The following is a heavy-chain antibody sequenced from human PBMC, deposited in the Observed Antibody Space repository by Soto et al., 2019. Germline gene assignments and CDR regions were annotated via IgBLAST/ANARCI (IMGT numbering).Heavy chain of an antibody. D-gene: IGHD6-6*01. CDR1: GGSFSNSA. CDR2: LIPIVTTT. J-gene: IGHJ4*02. CDR3: ALPVGRLGQLSALVDY. Sequence: QVQLVQSVSEVRRPGYSVKVSCKASGGSFSNSAISWVRQAPGQGLEWLGMLIPIVTTTNYAQKFKDRLTITADGSTSTAYMELSCLKSEDTAVYFCALPVGRLGQLSALVDYWGQGALVSVSS. V-gene: IGHV1-69*18.